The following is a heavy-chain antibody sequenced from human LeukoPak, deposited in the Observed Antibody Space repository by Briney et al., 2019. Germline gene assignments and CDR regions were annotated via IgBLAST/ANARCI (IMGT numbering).Heavy chain of an antibody. CDR2: IRYDGSNK. V-gene: IGHV3-30*02. J-gene: IGHJ5*02. Sequence: PGGSLRLSCAASGFTFSSYGMHWVRQAPGKGLEWVAFIRYDGSNKYYADSVKGRFTISRDNSKNTLYLQMNSLRAEDTAVYYCAKDVVPAAIVGNWFDPWGQGTLVTVSS. CDR1: GFTFSSYG. D-gene: IGHD2-2*01. CDR3: AKDVVPAAIVGNWFDP.